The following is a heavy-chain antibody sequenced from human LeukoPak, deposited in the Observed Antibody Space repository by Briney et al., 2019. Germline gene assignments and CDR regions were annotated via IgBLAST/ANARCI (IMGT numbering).Heavy chain of an antibody. Sequence: SETLSLTCTVSGGSIGSSGYYWGWIRQPPGKGLEWIGSITNSGSTYYNPSLTSRVTISVDTSKKQFSLRLSSVTAADTAVFYCATTTHSGSHDYRGQGILVTVSS. CDR2: ITNSGST. D-gene: IGHD1-26*01. J-gene: IGHJ4*02. CDR1: GGSIGSSGYY. CDR3: ATTTHSGSHDY. V-gene: IGHV4-39*01.